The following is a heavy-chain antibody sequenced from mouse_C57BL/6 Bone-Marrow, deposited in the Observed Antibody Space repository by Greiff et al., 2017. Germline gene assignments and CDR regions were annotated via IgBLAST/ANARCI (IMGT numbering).Heavy chain of an antibody. CDR1: GFTFSNYW. D-gene: IGHD2-3*01. V-gene: IGHV6-3*01. CDR3: TGLYDGYYVDYFDY. Sequence: EVMLVESGGGLVQPGGSMKLSCVASGFTFSNYWMNWVRQSPEKGLEWVAQIRLKSDNYATHYAESVKGRFTISRDDSKSSVYLQMNNLRAEDTGIYYCTGLYDGYYVDYFDYWGQGTTLTVSS. J-gene: IGHJ2*01. CDR2: IRLKSDNYAT.